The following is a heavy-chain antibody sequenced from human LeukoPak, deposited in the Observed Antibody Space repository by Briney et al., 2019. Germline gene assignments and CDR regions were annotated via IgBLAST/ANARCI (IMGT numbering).Heavy chain of an antibody. V-gene: IGHV3-74*01. CDR2: INSDWSST. J-gene: IGHJ4*02. CDR3: ASIPWVNPGLDY. Sequence: PGGSLRLSCAASGFTFSTYWMHWVRQAPGKGLVWVSRINSDWSSTIYADSVKGRFTISRDNAKNTLYLRMKSLRAEDTAVYYCASIPWVNPGLDYWGQGTLVTAST. CDR1: GFTFSTYW. D-gene: IGHD2-2*02.